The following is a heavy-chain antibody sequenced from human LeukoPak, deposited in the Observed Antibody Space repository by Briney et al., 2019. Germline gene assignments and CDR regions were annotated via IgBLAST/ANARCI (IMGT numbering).Heavy chain of an antibody. J-gene: IGHJ4*02. D-gene: IGHD3-9*01. Sequence: GSLRLSCEGSGFTFDDYGMAWVRQVPGKGLEWVAGINWNSDDLNYVESAKGRFTISRDNAKNFLYLQIDSLRAEDTAVYYCAKTPKTLTGYRIPSYYFDYWGQGTLVTVSS. CDR3: AKTPKTLTGYRIPSYYFDY. CDR2: INWNSDDL. V-gene: IGHV3-20*04. CDR1: GFTFDDYG.